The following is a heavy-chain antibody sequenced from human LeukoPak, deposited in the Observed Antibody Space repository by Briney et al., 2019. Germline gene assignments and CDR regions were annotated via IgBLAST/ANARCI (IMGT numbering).Heavy chain of an antibody. CDR3: ARDRGYSYGYGAFDY. CDR1: VGSLTSGGYY. D-gene: IGHD5-18*01. J-gene: IGHJ4*02. CDR2: IYYSGST. Sequence: SETLSLTCTVSVGSLTSGGYYCGSVRQHPGTCQEFLVFIYYSGSTYYNPSLKSRVTISVDTSKNQFSLKLSSVTAADTAVYYCARDRGYSYGYGAFDYWGQGTLVTVSS. V-gene: IGHV4-31*03.